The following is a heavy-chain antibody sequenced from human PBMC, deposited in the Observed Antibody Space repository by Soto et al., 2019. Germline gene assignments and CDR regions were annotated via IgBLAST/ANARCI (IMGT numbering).Heavy chain of an antibody. CDR2: ISYDGSDK. D-gene: IGHD3-10*01. Sequence: QVQLVESGGGVVQPGRSLRLSCAASGFPFTSYGMHWVREGPDKGLEWVAIISYDGSDKYYADSVKGRVTISRDNSMNTLYLQMNSLRPEETALYYCVGGQYYLHYRGQGTQVIVSS. V-gene: IGHV3-30*03. J-gene: IGHJ4*02. CDR3: VGGQYYLHY. CDR1: GFPFTSYG.